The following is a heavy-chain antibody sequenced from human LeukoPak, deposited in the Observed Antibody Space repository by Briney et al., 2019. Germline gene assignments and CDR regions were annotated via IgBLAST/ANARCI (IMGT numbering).Heavy chain of an antibody. D-gene: IGHD2-8*01. J-gene: IGHJ4*02. CDR2: VYHTGTS. Sequence: PSETLSLTCSVSGASINEYYRTWIRQPPGKGLEWIGYVYHTGTSGYHPSLKSRVAMSLDTSKNQVSLKLRSVAAADTAVYFCTRVVNGGHFDYWGQGTLVTVSS. CDR3: TRVVNGGHFDY. CDR1: GASINEYY. V-gene: IGHV4-59*01.